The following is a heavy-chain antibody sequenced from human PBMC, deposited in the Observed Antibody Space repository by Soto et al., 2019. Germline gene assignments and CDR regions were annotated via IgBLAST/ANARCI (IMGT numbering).Heavy chain of an antibody. Sequence: QVQLVQSGAEVKKPGASVKVSCKVSGYTLTELSMHWVRQAPGKGLEWMGGFDPEDGETIYAQKFQGRVTMTEDTSTDTAYMELSSLRSEDTAVYYCATPLLGYNYVPPDFDYWGQGTLVTVSS. CDR2: FDPEDGET. J-gene: IGHJ4*02. V-gene: IGHV1-24*01. CDR1: GYTLTELS. D-gene: IGHD5-12*01. CDR3: ATPLLGYNYVPPDFDY.